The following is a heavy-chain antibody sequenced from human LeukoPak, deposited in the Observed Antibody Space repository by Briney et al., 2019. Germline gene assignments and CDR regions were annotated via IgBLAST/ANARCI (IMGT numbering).Heavy chain of an antibody. J-gene: IGHJ4*01. CDR3: AKPTGRGYECIDY. D-gene: IGHD5-12*01. CDR2: ISCSGGST. CDR1: GFTFSRYA. V-gene: IGHV3-23*01. Sequence: GGPLRLSCAASGFTFSRYAMSCVRQAPGKGLEGVSAISCSGGSTYYADSVKGRFTISRDNSKNTLYLQMNSLRAEDTAVYYCAKPTGRGYECIDYWGQGTLVTVSS.